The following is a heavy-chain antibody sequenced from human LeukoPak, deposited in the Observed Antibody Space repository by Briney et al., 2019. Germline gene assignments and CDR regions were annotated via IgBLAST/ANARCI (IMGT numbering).Heavy chain of an antibody. CDR3: ARGTNIAAAGTDFDY. V-gene: IGHV1-46*01. J-gene: IGHJ4*02. CDR1: GYTFTSFY. D-gene: IGHD6-13*01. Sequence: ASVKVSCKASGYTFTSFYMHWVRQAPGQGLEWMGIIDPSGGSTTYPQKFQGRVTTTRDMSTRTVYMELSSLGYEDTAVYYCARGTNIAAAGTDFDYWGQGTLVTVSS. CDR2: IDPSGGST.